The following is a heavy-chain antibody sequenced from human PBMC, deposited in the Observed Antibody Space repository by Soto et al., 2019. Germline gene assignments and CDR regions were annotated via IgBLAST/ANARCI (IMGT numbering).Heavy chain of an antibody. Sequence: EVQLLESGGGLVQPGGSLRLSCAASGFTFSSYAMRWVRQAPVKGLEWVSAISGSGGSTYYADSVKGRFTISRDNSKNTLYLQMNSLRAEATAVYYCARRGSGSYYDDWGQGTLVTVSS. J-gene: IGHJ4*02. V-gene: IGHV3-23*01. CDR2: ISGSGGST. D-gene: IGHD1-26*01. CDR1: GFTFSSYA. CDR3: ARRGSGSYYDD.